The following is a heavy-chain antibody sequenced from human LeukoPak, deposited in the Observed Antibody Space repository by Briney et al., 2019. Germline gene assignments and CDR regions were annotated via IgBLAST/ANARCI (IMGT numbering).Heavy chain of an antibody. J-gene: IGHJ4*02. CDR3: ARDPSGVPAAPDY. CDR2: ISAYNGNT. Sequence: ASVKVSCKASGYTFSSYGITWVRQAPGQGLEWMGWISAYNGNTNYAQKLQGRVTMTTDTSTSTAYMEQRGLRSDDTAVYYCARDPSGVPAAPDYWGQGTLVTVSS. V-gene: IGHV1-18*01. CDR1: GYTFSSYG. D-gene: IGHD2-2*01.